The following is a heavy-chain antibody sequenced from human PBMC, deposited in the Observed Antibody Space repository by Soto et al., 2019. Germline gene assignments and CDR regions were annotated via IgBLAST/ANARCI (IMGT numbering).Heavy chain of an antibody. J-gene: IGHJ4*02. Sequence: SETLSLTCTVSGGSINNYYWSWIRQPPGGGLEWIGYIYYSGSTNYNPSLKSRVTMSVDTSKDQFSLKLSSVTAADTAVYYCARHRYSYGSYYFDYWGQGTLVTVSS. CDR3: ARHRYSYGSYYFDY. V-gene: IGHV4-59*08. CDR1: GGSINNYY. CDR2: IYYSGST. D-gene: IGHD5-18*01.